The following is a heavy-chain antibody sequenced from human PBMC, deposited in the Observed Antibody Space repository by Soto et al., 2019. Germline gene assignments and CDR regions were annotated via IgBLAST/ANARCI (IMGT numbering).Heavy chain of an antibody. D-gene: IGHD6-19*01. CDR2: ISGSGGST. Sequence: GGSLRLSCAASGFTFSSYAMSWVRQAPGKGLEWVSAISGSGGSTYYADSVKGRFTISRDNSKNTLYLQMNSLRAEDTAVYYCAKVLRTYSSGWYSGFDYWGQGTLVTVSS. J-gene: IGHJ4*02. V-gene: IGHV3-23*01. CDR3: AKVLRTYSSGWYSGFDY. CDR1: GFTFSSYA.